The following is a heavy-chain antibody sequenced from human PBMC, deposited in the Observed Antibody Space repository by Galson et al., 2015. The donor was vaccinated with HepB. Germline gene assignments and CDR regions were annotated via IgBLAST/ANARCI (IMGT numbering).Heavy chain of an antibody. CDR2: ISSSSSYI. Sequence: SLRLSCAASGFTFSSYSMNWVRQAPGKGLEWVSSISSSSSYIYYADSVKGRFTISRDNAKNSLYLQVNSLRAEDTAVYYCARAMMDQTPTHYGMDVWGQGTTVTVSS. CDR3: ARAMMDQTPTHYGMDV. V-gene: IGHV3-21*01. D-gene: IGHD3-22*01. CDR1: GFTFSSYS. J-gene: IGHJ6*02.